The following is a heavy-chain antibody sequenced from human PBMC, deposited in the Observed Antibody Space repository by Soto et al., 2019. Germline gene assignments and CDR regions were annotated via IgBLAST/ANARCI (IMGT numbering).Heavy chain of an antibody. J-gene: IGHJ3*02. CDR2: IYYSGST. CDR1: GGSISSYY. Sequence: SETKCLTCTVAGGSISSYYWSWIRQPPGKGLEWIGYIYYSGSTNYNPSLKSRVTISVDTSKNQFSLKLSSVTAADTAVYYCARLSGDAFDIWGQGTMVTVSS. V-gene: IGHV4-59*08. CDR3: ARLSGDAFDI. D-gene: IGHD6-25*01.